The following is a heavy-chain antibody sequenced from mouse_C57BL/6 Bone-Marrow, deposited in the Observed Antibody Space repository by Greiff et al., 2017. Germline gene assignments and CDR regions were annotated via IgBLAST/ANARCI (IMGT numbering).Heavy chain of an antibody. V-gene: IGHV14-4*01. D-gene: IGHD2-1*01. CDR1: GFNIKDDY. Sequence: VQLQQSGAELVRPGASVKLSCTASGFNIKDDYMHWVKQRPEQGLEWIGWIDPENGDTVYASKFQGKATITADTSSNTAYLQLSSLTSVNTAVYYCTTLIYYGNPWFAYWGQGTLVTVSA. J-gene: IGHJ3*01. CDR3: TTLIYYGNPWFAY. CDR2: IDPENGDT.